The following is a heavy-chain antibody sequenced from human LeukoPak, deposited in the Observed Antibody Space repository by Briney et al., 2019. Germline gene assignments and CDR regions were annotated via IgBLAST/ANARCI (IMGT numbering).Heavy chain of an antibody. V-gene: IGHV4-30-4*01. D-gene: IGHD2-21*01. CDR2: IYYSGST. Sequence: PSQTLSLTCTVSGGSISSGDYYWSWIRQPPGKGLEWIGYIYYSGSTYYNPSLKGRVTISVDTSKNQFSLKLSSVTAADTAVYYCARSDCGGDCYSWQGAFDIWGQGTMVTVSS. CDR3: ARSDCGGDCYSWQGAFDI. CDR1: GGSISSGDYY. J-gene: IGHJ3*02.